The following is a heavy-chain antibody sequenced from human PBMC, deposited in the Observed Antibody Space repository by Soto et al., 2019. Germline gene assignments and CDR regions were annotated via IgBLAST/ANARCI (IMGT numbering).Heavy chain of an antibody. Sequence: EVQLVESGGGLVQPGGSLRLSCAASKFTSSRYWMHWVRQTPGKGRMWVSRINTDGSRTTNADSVKGRFTISGDNDKKTLFLDMNRLTAEDTAVYCCARVASGSYDWFDPWGQGTLVTVSS. J-gene: IGHJ5*02. V-gene: IGHV3-74*03. CDR2: INTDGSRT. CDR1: KFTSSRYW. D-gene: IGHD1-26*01. CDR3: ARVASGSYDWFDP.